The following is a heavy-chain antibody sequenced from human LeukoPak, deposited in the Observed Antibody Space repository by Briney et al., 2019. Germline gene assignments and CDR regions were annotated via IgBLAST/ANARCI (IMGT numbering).Heavy chain of an antibody. J-gene: IGHJ4*02. Sequence: PGGSLRLSCAASGFTFSGYAMSWVRQAPGKGLEWIATITGNGGTTFYADSVKGRCVVSRDNAKNTLYLQMNRQRVEDTAIYYCAMRYFQDYGDFFVYWGQGTLVSVSS. CDR2: ITGNGGTT. CDR3: AMRYFQDYGDFFVY. D-gene: IGHD3/OR15-3a*01. V-gene: IGHV3-23*01. CDR1: GFTFSGYA.